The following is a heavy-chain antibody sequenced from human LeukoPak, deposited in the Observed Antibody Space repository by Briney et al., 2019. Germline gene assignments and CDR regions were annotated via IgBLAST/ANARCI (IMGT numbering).Heavy chain of an antibody. Sequence: GGSLRLSCAASGFTFSSYAMSWVRQAPGKGLEWVSAISGSGDSTYYADSVKGRFTISKDNSKNTLYLQMSSLRAEDTAVYYCAKDQGYSSGWYRSYFDYWGQGTLVTVSS. D-gene: IGHD6-19*01. J-gene: IGHJ4*02. V-gene: IGHV3-23*01. CDR1: GFTFSSYA. CDR2: ISGSGDST. CDR3: AKDQGYSSGWYRSYFDY.